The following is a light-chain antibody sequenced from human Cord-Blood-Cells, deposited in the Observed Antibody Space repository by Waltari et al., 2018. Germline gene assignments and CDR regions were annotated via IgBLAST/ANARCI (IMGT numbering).Light chain of an antibody. CDR2: WAS. Sequence: DIVMTQYPDSLAVCLGERATIKCKSSQSVLYSSNNKNYLAWYQQKPGQPPKLLIYWASTRESGVPDRFSGSGSGTDFTLTISILQAEDVAVYYCQQYYSTPQTFGQGTKVEIK. J-gene: IGKJ1*01. V-gene: IGKV4-1*01. CDR3: QQYYSTPQT. CDR1: QSVLYSSNNKNY.